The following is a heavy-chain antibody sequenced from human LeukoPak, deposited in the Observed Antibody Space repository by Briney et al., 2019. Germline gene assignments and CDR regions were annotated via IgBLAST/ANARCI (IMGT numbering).Heavy chain of an antibody. J-gene: IGHJ4*02. CDR1: GFTLSNAW. V-gene: IGHV3-15*01. D-gene: IGHD1-7*01. CDR2: IKSKTDGDTT. Sequence: GGSLRLSCTASGFTLSNAWMSWVRQAPGKGLEWVGRIKSKTDGDTTDYAAPVKGRFTISRDDSKDTVYLQMNSLKTEDTAIYYCTRDKLELRQFDYWGQGTLVTVSS. CDR3: TRDKLELRQFDY.